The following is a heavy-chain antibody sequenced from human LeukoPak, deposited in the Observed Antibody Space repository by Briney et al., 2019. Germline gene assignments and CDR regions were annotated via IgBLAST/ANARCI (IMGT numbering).Heavy chain of an antibody. J-gene: IGHJ4*02. CDR1: GFTFSNYW. CDR3: ARGAGIVGSTTPFDY. Sequence: GESLKISCAASGFTFSNYWMHWVRPTPGKGLVWVSLINTDGTTRYADSVKGRFTISRDNAKNTLYLQMDSLRAEDTAVYYCARGAGIVGSTTPFDYWGQGALVTVSS. V-gene: IGHV3-74*01. CDR2: INTDGTT. D-gene: IGHD1-26*01.